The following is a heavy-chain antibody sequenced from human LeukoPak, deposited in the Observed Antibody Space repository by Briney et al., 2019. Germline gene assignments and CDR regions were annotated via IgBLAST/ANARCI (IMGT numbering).Heavy chain of an antibody. CDR2: ISPDSNYK. CDR1: GFTFSTYS. V-gene: IGHV3-21*01. Sequence: GESLRLSCAASGFTFSTYSMNWLRLAPGKGLEWVSSISPDSNYKYYVDSVKGRFTISRDNAKSSLYLQMNSLRAEDTAVYYCARLNYDFWSGVWEGYYMDVWGKGTTVTVSS. CDR3: ARLNYDFWSGVWEGYYMDV. D-gene: IGHD3-3*01. J-gene: IGHJ6*03.